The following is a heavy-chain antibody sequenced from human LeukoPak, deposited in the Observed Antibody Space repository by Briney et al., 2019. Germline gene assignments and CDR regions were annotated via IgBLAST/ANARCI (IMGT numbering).Heavy chain of an antibody. Sequence: GGSLRLSCAASGFTFSHYGMHWVRQAPGKGLEWVAVIWSDGTNKYYADSVKGRFSISRDDSQKRVFLQMNSLRAEDTAVYYCARDAQRGFDYSNSPQYWGQGALVTVSS. V-gene: IGHV3-33*01. D-gene: IGHD4-11*01. CDR2: IWSDGTNK. J-gene: IGHJ4*02. CDR1: GFTFSHYG. CDR3: ARDAQRGFDYSNSPQY.